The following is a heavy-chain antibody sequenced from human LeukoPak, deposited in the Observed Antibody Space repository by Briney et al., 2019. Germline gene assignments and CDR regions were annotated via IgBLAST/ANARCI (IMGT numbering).Heavy chain of an antibody. CDR2: TSYDGNMK. CDR3: VRGPYTNYYDSSGYDY. Sequence: GGSLRLSCAASGFTFSSCSMHLVRQAPGKGLEWVAGTSYDGNMKYYADSVKGRFTISRDNPKNTVYLQLNSLRVEDTAVYYCVRGPYTNYYDSSGYDYWGQGTLVTVSS. D-gene: IGHD3-22*01. J-gene: IGHJ4*02. CDR1: GFTFSSCS. V-gene: IGHV3-30-3*01.